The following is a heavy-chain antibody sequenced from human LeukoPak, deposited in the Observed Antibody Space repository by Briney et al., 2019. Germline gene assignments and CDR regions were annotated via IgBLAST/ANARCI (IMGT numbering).Heavy chain of an antibody. J-gene: IGHJ4*02. CDR2: INHSGST. CDR3: AMYSYDRSGYHYFFDY. V-gene: IGHV4-34*01. CDR1: GGPFSGYY. D-gene: IGHD3-22*01. Sequence: SETLSLTCAVYGGPFSGYYWSWIRQPPGEGLEWIGEINHSGSTNYNPSLKSRVTISIDTSKNQFSLKLSSVTAADTALYYCAMYSYDRSGYHYFFDYWGQGTLVTVSS.